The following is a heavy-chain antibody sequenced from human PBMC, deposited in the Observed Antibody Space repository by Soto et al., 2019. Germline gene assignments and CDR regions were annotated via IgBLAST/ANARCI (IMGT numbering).Heavy chain of an antibody. CDR1: GFTFSDYY. Sequence: GGSLRLSCAASGFTFSDYYMSWIRQAPGKGLEWVSYISSSGSIIYYADSVKGRFTISRDNAKNSLYLQLNSLRAEDTAVYYCARDLGYYASDGYFDYWGQGSLVTVSS. D-gene: IGHD3-22*01. J-gene: IGHJ4*02. CDR3: ARDLGYYASDGYFDY. CDR2: ISSSGSII. V-gene: IGHV3-11*01.